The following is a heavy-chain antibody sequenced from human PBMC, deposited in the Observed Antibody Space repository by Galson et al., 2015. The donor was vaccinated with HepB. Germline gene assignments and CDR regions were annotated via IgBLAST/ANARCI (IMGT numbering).Heavy chain of an antibody. D-gene: IGHD3-10*01. CDR3: AIPTRVRGLLR. Sequence: SLRLSCAASGFTFSSYWMSWVRQAPGKGLEWVANIKQDGSEKYYADSVKGRFTISRDNAKNSLYLQMNSLRAEDTAVYYCAIPTRVRGLLRWGQGTLVTVSS. J-gene: IGHJ4*02. CDR2: IKQDGSEK. V-gene: IGHV3-7*03. CDR1: GFTFSSYW.